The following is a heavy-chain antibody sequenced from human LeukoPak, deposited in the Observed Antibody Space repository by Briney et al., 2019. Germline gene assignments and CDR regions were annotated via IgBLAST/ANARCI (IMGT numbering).Heavy chain of an antibody. CDR1: GFTFSTYS. J-gene: IGHJ4*02. Sequence: GGSLRLSCAASGFTFSTYSMNWVRQAPGKGLEWLSYISSSHSTIYSADSVKGRFTISRDNAKNSLHLQMNSLRAEDTAVYYCARGSSIDYVWGTYRQFDYWGQGTLVTVSS. V-gene: IGHV3-48*01. CDR2: ISSSHSTI. D-gene: IGHD3-16*02. CDR3: ARGSSIDYVWGTYRQFDY.